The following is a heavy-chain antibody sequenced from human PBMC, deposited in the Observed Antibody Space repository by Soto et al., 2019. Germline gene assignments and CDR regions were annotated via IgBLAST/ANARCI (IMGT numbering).Heavy chain of an antibody. CDR3: AREVAADGTFREDVFDI. V-gene: IGHV1-18*01. CDR2: ISAYNGNT. Sequence: ASVKVSCKASGYTFTSYGISWVRQAPGQGLEWMGWISAYNGNTNYAQKLQGRVTMTTDTSTITAYMELRSLRSDDTAVYYCAREVAADGTFREDVFDIWGQGTLVTVSS. J-gene: IGHJ3*02. D-gene: IGHD6-13*01. CDR1: GYTFTSYG.